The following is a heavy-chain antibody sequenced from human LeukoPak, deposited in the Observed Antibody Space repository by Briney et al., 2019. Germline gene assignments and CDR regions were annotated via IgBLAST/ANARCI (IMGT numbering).Heavy chain of an antibody. V-gene: IGHV3-48*03. CDR3: ARDNYGDFFDY. D-gene: IGHD4-17*01. CDR2: ISSSGSTI. J-gene: IGHJ4*02. Sequence: GGSLRLSCAASGFTFSSYEMNWVRQAPGKGLEWVSYISSSGSTIYYADSVKGRFTISRDNAKNSLYLQMNRLRAEDTAVYYCARDNYGDFFDYWGQGTLVTVSS. CDR1: GFTFSSYE.